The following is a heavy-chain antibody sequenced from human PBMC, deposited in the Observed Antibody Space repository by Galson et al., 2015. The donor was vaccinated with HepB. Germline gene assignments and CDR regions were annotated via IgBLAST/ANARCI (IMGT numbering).Heavy chain of an antibody. J-gene: IGHJ3*02. Sequence: LSLTCTVSGGSISSSSYYWGWIRQPPGKGLEWTGSIYYSGSTYYNPSLKSRVTISVDTSKNQFSLKLSSVTAADTAVYYCARGPVDIVATISDAFDIWGQGTMVTVSS. CDR1: GGSISSSSYY. D-gene: IGHD5-12*01. V-gene: IGHV4-39*07. CDR2: IYYSGST. CDR3: ARGPVDIVATISDAFDI.